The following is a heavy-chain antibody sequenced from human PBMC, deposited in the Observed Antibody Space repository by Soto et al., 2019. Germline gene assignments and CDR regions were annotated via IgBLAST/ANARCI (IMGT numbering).Heavy chain of an antibody. J-gene: IGHJ6*02. CDR3: ATTAQALYYYYYGMDV. Sequence: GAAVKVSCKVSGYTLTELSMHWVGQAPGKGLEWMGGFDPEDGETIYAQKFQGRVTMTEDTSTDTAYMELSSLRSEDTAVYYCATTAQALYYYYYGMDVWGQGTTVTVSS. CDR1: GYTLTELS. V-gene: IGHV1-24*01. CDR2: FDPEDGET.